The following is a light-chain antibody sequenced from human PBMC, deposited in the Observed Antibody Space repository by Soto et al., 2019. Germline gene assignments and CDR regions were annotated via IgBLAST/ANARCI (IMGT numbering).Light chain of an antibody. CDR3: AAWDDSLKGV. CDR1: RSNIGNNY. Sequence: QSVLTQPPSASGTPGQRVTISCSGSRSNIGNNYVFWYQHFPGTAPKLLIYRNNQRPSGIPDRFSGSKSGTSASLDISGLRSEDEADYYCAAWDDSLKGVFGTGTKLTVL. J-gene: IGLJ1*01. V-gene: IGLV1-47*01. CDR2: RNN.